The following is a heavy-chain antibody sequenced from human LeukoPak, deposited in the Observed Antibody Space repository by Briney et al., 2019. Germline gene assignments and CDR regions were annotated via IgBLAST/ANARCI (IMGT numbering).Heavy chain of an antibody. J-gene: IGHJ5*02. Sequence: PSQTLSLTCTVSGGSISSGDYYWSWIRQPPGKGLEWIGYIYYSGSTYYNPSLKGRVTISVDTSKNQFSLKLSSVTAADTAVYYCARDSWAEYCSSTSCSEDNWFDPWGQGTLVTVSS. V-gene: IGHV4-30-4*01. CDR3: ARDSWAEYCSSTSCSEDNWFDP. D-gene: IGHD2-2*01. CDR1: GGSISSGDYY. CDR2: IYYSGST.